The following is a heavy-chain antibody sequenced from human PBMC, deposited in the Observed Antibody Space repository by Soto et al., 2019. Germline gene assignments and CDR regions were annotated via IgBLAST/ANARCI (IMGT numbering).Heavy chain of an antibody. J-gene: IGHJ4*02. V-gene: IGHV3-23*01. D-gene: IGHD3-10*01. CDR1: GFTFSSYA. CDR2: ISGNGADT. Sequence: DVQLLESGGGLVQPGGSVRLSCAASGFTFSSYAMSWVRQAPGKGLEWVSAISGNGADTSYADSVRGRFTISRDNSKDTLFLQMNSLRHEDAAVYYCARSRSGAVADSFDFWGQGTLVTVSS. CDR3: ARSRSGAVADSFDF.